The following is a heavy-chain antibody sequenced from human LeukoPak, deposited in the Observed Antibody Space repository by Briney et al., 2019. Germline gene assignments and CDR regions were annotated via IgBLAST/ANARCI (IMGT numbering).Heavy chain of an antibody. D-gene: IGHD2-21*02. V-gene: IGHV3-21*04. Sequence: GGSLRLSCAASGFTFSSYSMNWVRQAPGKGLEWDSSISSSSSYIYYADSVKGRFTISRDNSKNTLYLQMNSLRAEDTAVYYCAKSGDFYYFVYWGQGTLVTVSS. CDR1: GFTFSSYS. J-gene: IGHJ4*02. CDR3: AKSGDFYYFVY. CDR2: ISSSSSYI.